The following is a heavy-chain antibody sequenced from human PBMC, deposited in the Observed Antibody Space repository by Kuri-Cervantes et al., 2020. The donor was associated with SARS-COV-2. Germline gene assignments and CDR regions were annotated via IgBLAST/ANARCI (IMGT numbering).Heavy chain of an antibody. D-gene: IGHD1-26*01. J-gene: IGHJ4*02. CDR1: GYSFTSYW. Sequence: GESLKISCKGSGYSFTSYWIGWVRQMPGKGLEWMGIIYPGDSDTRYSPSFQGQVTISADKSISTAYLQWCSLKASDTAMYYCARSEVGATTYLDYWGQGTLVTVSS. CDR3: ARSEVGATTYLDY. CDR2: IYPGDSDT. V-gene: IGHV5-51*01.